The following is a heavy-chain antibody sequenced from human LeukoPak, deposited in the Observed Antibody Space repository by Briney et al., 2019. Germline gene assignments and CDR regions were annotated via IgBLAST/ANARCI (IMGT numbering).Heavy chain of an antibody. D-gene: IGHD3-22*01. Sequence: GGSLRLSCTASGFTFSSFWMAWVRQAPGKGLEWVANIKQDGNLQHYGDSVKGRFTISRDNAKNSLYLQMNNLRAEDTALYYCATSYDSSGCDWGQGTLVTVSS. V-gene: IGHV3-7*01. J-gene: IGHJ4*02. CDR2: IKQDGNLQ. CDR1: GFTFSSFW. CDR3: ATSYDSSGCD.